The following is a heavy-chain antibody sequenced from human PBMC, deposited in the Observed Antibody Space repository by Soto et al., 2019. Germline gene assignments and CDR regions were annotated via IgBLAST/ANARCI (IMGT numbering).Heavy chain of an antibody. CDR1: GFTFISYD. Sequence: PWGSLRLSSADAGFTFISYDMHWVRQATGKGLEWVSAIGKSGDTYYSDSVKGRFTISRENAKNSLYLQMDSLRAGDTAVYYCARGFETAAWFDPWGPGTLVTAPQ. V-gene: IGHV3-13*04. CDR3: ARGFETAAWFDP. J-gene: IGHJ5*02. D-gene: IGHD3-10*01. CDR2: IGKSGDT.